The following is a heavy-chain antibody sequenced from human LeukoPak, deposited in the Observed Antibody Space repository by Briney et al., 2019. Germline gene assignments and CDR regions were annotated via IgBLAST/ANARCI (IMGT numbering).Heavy chain of an antibody. V-gene: IGHV1-18*01. J-gene: IGHJ4*02. CDR3: ARDLSLGRHDDGEPFDF. CDR1: GYTFTNHG. D-gene: IGHD4-17*01. Sequence: GASVMVSCKTSGYTFTNHGISWVRQAPGRGLEWMGWIGGYNGNTNYVQKFRGRITMTTDTSTSTAYLQLRSLRSDNTALYYCARDLSLGRHDDGEPFDFWGQGTLVTVSS. CDR2: IGGYNGNT.